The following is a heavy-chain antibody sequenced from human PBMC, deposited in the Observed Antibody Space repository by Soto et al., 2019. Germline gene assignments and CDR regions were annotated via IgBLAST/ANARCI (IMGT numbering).Heavy chain of an antibody. J-gene: IGHJ4*02. D-gene: IGHD1-1*01. CDR1: GYTFTIYY. CDR3: ARVQRGKSYYFDY. CDR2: INPSGGST. Sequence: GASVKVSCTASGYTFTIYYMHRVRQAPGQGLEWMGIINPSGGSTSYAQKFQGRVTMTRDTSTSTVYMELSSLRSEDTAVYYCARVQRGKSYYFDYWGQGTLVTVSS. V-gene: IGHV1-46*01.